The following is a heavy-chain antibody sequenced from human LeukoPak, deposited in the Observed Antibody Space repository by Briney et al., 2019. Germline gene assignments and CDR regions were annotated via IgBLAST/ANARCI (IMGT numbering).Heavy chain of an antibody. Sequence: ASVKVSCKASGYTFTSYDINWVRQATGQGLEWMGWMSPNSGNTGYAQKFQGRVTMTRNTSISTAYMELSSLRSEDTAVYYCARGRLYDYVWGSYYVWGQGTLVTVSS. V-gene: IGHV1-8*01. CDR3: ARGRLYDYVWGSYYV. CDR1: GYTFTSYD. D-gene: IGHD3-16*01. CDR2: MSPNSGNT. J-gene: IGHJ4*02.